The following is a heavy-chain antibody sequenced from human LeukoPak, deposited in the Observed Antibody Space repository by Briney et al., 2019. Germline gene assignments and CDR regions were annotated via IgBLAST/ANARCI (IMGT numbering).Heavy chain of an antibody. J-gene: IGHJ4*02. D-gene: IGHD1-26*01. CDR3: AKTKWELGYYFDY. Sequence: GGSLRLSCAASGFTFTTYWMGWVRRAPGKGLEWVANIKQDGSEQYYVDSVKGRFTISRDNAKNSLSLQMNSLRAEDTAVYYCAKTKWELGYYFDYWGQGTLVTVSS. V-gene: IGHV3-7*01. CDR1: GFTFTTYW. CDR2: IKQDGSEQ.